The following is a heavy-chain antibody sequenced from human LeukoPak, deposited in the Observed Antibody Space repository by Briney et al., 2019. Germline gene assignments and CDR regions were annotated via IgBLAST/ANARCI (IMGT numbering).Heavy chain of an antibody. CDR1: GFTVSSNY. V-gene: IGHV3-66*01. D-gene: IGHD6-19*01. CDR3: ARGGAGAVAGNGMDV. Sequence: GGSLRLSCAASGFTVSSNYMSWVRQAPGKGLEWVSVIYSGGSTYYADSVKGRFSISRDNSKNTLYLQMNSLRAEDTAVYYCARGGAGAVAGNGMDVWGQGTTVTVSS. J-gene: IGHJ6*02. CDR2: IYSGGST.